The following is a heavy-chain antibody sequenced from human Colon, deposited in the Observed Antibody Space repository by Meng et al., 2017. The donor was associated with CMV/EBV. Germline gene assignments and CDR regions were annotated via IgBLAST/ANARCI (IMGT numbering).Heavy chain of an antibody. Sequence: EVQLVGSGGGLVQPGGSLRLSCAVSGFTFSNYWMYWVRQTPGKGLVCVARIKTDGSTTEYADSVKGRFTISRDYGRNTLYLQMNSPRGEDTAVYFCVSGLVGTRNYWAQGTLVTVSS. CDR1: GFTFSNYW. CDR3: VSGLVGTRNY. V-gene: IGHV3-74*03. CDR2: IKTDGSTT. D-gene: IGHD1-14*01. J-gene: IGHJ4*02.